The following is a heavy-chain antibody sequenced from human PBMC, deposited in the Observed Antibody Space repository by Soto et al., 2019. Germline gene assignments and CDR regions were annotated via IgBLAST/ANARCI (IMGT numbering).Heavy chain of an antibody. Sequence: QVQLVESGGGVVQPGRSLRLSCAASGFTFSSYAMHWVRQAPGKGLEWVAVISYDGSNKYYADSVKGRFTISRDNSKNTLYLQMNSLRAEDTAVYYCARVPPSWDGGYWGQGTLVTVS. CDR2: ISYDGSNK. V-gene: IGHV3-30-3*01. CDR3: ARVPPSWDGGY. J-gene: IGHJ4*02. D-gene: IGHD4-17*01. CDR1: GFTFSSYA.